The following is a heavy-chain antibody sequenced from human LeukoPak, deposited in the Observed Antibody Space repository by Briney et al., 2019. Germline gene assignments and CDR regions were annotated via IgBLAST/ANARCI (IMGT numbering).Heavy chain of an antibody. CDR2: IRYDGSNK. CDR3: AKEYCSGGSCYSSITLFDY. Sequence: GGPLRLSCAASGFTFSSYGMHWVRQAPGKGLEWVAFIRYDGSNKYYADSVKGRFTISRDNSKNTLYLQMNSLRAEDTAVYYCAKEYCSGGSCYSSITLFDYWGQGTLVTVSS. V-gene: IGHV3-30*02. D-gene: IGHD2-15*01. CDR1: GFTFSSYG. J-gene: IGHJ4*02.